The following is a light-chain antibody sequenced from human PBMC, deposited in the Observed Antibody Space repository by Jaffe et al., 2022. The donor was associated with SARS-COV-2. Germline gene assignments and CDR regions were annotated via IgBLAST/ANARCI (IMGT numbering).Light chain of an antibody. J-gene: IGKJ2*01. CDR3: QRYGSSPPYN. V-gene: IGKV3-20*01. CDR2: GAS. CDR1: QSVSSNY. Sequence: EIVLTQSPGTLSLSPGERATLSCRASQSVSSNYLAWYQQKPGQAPRLLIYGASSRATGIPDRFSGSGSGTDFTLTISRLEPEDFAVYYCQRYGSSPPYNFGQGTKVEIK.